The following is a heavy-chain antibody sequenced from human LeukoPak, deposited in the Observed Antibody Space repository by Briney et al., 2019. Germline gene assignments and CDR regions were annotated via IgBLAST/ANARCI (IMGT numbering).Heavy chain of an antibody. V-gene: IGHV3-66*01. D-gene: IGHD3-3*01. Sequence: GGSLRLSCAASGFVVSDNYISWVRQAPGKGLEWVSIIYSGNHTSYTDSVKGRFIISRDNSKNMVYLQMNSLRPDDTAVYYSAREGVATAGTAYDYWGQGTLVTVSS. CDR3: AREGVATAGTAYDY. CDR2: IYSGNHT. CDR1: GFVVSDNY. J-gene: IGHJ4*02.